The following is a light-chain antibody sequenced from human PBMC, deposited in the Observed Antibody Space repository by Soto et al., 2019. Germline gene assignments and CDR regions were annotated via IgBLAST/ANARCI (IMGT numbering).Light chain of an antibody. J-gene: IGKJ2*01. CDR2: AAS. CDR1: QSVGGNY. CDR3: QQYGSSLRT. V-gene: IGKV3-20*01. Sequence: ELVLTQSPGTLSLSPGERATLSCRASQSVGGNYLAWYQQKPGQAPRLLVYAASTRATGIPDRFSGSGSGTDFSLTISRLEPEDFAVYYCQQYGSSLRTFGQGTKLEIK.